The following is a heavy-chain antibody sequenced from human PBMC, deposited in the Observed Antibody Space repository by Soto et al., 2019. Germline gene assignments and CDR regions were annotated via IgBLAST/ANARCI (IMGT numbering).Heavy chain of an antibody. Sequence: QVQLVQSGAEVKKPGASVKVSCKASGYTFTNYHIHWVRQATGQGLEWMGWMNPNSGDTGYAQKFQGRVTMTKGTSIPDAYMEVGGLRSEDTAIYDCGIGGGGRWYSGDYWGQGTLVTVSS. CDR1: GYTFTNYH. CDR2: MNPNSGDT. D-gene: IGHD6-13*01. J-gene: IGHJ4*02. V-gene: IGHV1-8*01. CDR3: GIGGGGRWYSGDY.